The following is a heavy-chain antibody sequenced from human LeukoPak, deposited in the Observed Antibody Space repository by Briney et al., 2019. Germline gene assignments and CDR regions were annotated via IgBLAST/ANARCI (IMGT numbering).Heavy chain of an antibody. D-gene: IGHD5-12*01. Sequence: GASVKVSCKASGYIFNTYGISWVRQAPGQGLEWMGWISGYNGNTLYAQKFQGRVTMTRDTSISTAYMELSRLRSDDTAVYYCARDINGYDPDYWGQGTLVTVSS. CDR1: GYIFNTYG. CDR2: ISGYNGNT. CDR3: ARDINGYDPDY. J-gene: IGHJ4*02. V-gene: IGHV1-18*01.